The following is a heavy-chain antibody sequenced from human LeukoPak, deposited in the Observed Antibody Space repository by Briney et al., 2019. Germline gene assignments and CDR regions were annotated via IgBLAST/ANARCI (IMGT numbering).Heavy chain of an antibody. D-gene: IGHD2-2*01. Sequence: ASVKVSCKASGYTFTGYYMHWVRQAPGQGLEWMGWINPNSGGTNYAQKFQGRVTMTRDTSISTAYMELSRLRSDDTAVYYCARMAGPYCSSTSCHLGYWGQGTLVTVSS. CDR1: GYTFTGYY. CDR3: ARMAGPYCSSTSCHLGY. V-gene: IGHV1-2*02. CDR2: INPNSGGT. J-gene: IGHJ4*02.